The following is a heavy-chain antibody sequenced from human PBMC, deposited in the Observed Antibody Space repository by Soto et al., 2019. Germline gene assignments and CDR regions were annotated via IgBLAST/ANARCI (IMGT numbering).Heavy chain of an antibody. V-gene: IGHV3-30*18. CDR2: ISYDGSNK. CDR3: AKDLIVVVPAAMADYYYGLDV. D-gene: IGHD2-2*01. J-gene: IGHJ6*02. Sequence: GGSLRLSCAASGFTFSSYGMHWVRQAPGKGLEWVAVISYDGSNKYYADSVKGRFTISRDNSKNTLYLQMNSLRAEDTAVYYCAKDLIVVVPAAMADYYYGLDVWGQGTTVTVSS. CDR1: GFTFSSYG.